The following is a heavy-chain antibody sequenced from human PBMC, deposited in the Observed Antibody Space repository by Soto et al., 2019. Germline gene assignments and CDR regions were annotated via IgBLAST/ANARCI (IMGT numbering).Heavy chain of an antibody. CDR1: GGTISSGTYY. CDR2: IYYSGST. CDR3: ARQTQRLVRGLDYFDY. V-gene: IGHV4-39*01. D-gene: IGHD3-10*01. Sequence: LSLTCSVSGGTISSGTYYWGWIRQPPGKGLEWIGSIYYSGSTHYNPSLKSRVTISVDTSKIQFSLKLSSVTAADTAVYYCARQTQRLVRGLDYFDYWGQGTLVTVSS. J-gene: IGHJ4*02.